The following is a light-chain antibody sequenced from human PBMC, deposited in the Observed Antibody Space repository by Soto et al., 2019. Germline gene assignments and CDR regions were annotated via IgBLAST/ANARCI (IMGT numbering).Light chain of an antibody. V-gene: IGKV1-12*01. Sequence: DIQMTQSPSSVSASVGDRVTITCRASQGVNNWVAWYQLKSGKAPNLLIYGASSFQSGVPSRLRGSGSGTDFTLTISSLQPEGLATSFCQQADSIPLTFGQGTNVEL. CDR3: QQADSIPLT. J-gene: IGKJ1*01. CDR2: GAS. CDR1: QGVNNW.